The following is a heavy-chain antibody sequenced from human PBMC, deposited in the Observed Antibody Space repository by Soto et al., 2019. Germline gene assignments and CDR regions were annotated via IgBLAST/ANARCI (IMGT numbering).Heavy chain of an antibody. D-gene: IGHD2-8*01. CDR3: ARTTSDIVLMVYAAGYYGMDV. V-gene: IGHV3-33*01. J-gene: IGHJ6*02. Sequence: PGGSLRLSCAASGFTFSSYGMHWVRQAPGKGLEWVAVIWYDGSNKYYADSVKGRFTISRDNSKNTLYLQMNSLRAEDTAVYYCARTTSDIVLMVYAAGYYGMDVWGQGTTVTVSS. CDR1: GFTFSSYG. CDR2: IWYDGSNK.